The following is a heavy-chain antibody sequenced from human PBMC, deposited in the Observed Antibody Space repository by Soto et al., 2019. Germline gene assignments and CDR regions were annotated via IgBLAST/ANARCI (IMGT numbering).Heavy chain of an antibody. CDR3: ARDAYGTAGQGGAFDI. Sequence: QVQLVESGGGVVQPGRSLRLSCATSGFTYGHFGMHWARQAPGKGLEWVAVIWHDGSKKLYADSVKGRFTISRDDSKKTLDLQMNSLRVEETALYYWARDAYGTAGQGGAFDIWGKGTVVIVSS. CDR1: GFTYGHFG. V-gene: IGHV3-33*01. J-gene: IGHJ3*02. D-gene: IGHD3-10*01. CDR2: IWHDGSKK.